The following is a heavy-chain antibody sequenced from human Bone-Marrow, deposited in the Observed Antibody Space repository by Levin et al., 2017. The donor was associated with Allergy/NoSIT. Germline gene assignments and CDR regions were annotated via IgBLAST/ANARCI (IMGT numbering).Heavy chain of an antibody. CDR2: ITWNSDNI. CDR3: AKSHDQFQYNWFDS. Sequence: QSGGSLRLSCVVSGFVFGDHAMHWVRQVPGKGLEWVSGITWNSDNIGQADSVKGRFTIYRDNAKNSLFLQMDSLRPEDTAFYYCAKSHDQFQYNWFDSWGQGTLVTVSS. D-gene: IGHD1-1*01. CDR1: GFVFGDHA. V-gene: IGHV3-9*01. J-gene: IGHJ5*01.